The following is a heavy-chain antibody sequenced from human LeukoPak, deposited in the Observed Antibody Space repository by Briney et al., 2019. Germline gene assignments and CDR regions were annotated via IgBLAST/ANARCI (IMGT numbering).Heavy chain of an antibody. J-gene: IGHJ4*02. CDR3: AKDSHWILFDD. V-gene: IGHV3-23*01. D-gene: IGHD2-2*03. CDR1: GFTVSSNY. CDR2: IGGSGTRT. Sequence: GGSLRLSCAASGFTVSSNYMSRVRQAPGKGLEWVSGIGGSGTRTYYADSVKGRFTISRDNSKNTLYLQMNSLRDEDTAVYYCAKDSHWILFDDWGQGTLVTVSS.